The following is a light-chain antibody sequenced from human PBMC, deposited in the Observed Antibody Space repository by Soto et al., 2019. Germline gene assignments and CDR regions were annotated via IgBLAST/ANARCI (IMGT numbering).Light chain of an antibody. J-gene: IGKJ1*01. V-gene: IGKV3-20*01. CDR1: QSVTSSN. Sequence: DTVLTQSPDTLSLSPGERATLSCRASQSVTSSNFAWYQQKPGQAPRLLIYDASIRATGIPDRFSGRGSETDFTLTISGLEPEDVAVYFCQQYGSSPEFGQGTRVEI. CDR2: DAS. CDR3: QQYGSSPE.